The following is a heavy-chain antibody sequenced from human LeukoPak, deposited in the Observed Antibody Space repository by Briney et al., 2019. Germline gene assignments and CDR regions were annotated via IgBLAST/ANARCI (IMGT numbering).Heavy chain of an antibody. CDR3: ASHHYDFWSGYLAYYYYGMDV. V-gene: IGHV3-23*01. CDR1: GFTFNSRV. J-gene: IGHJ6*02. CDR2: ISGSGDTS. Sequence: GGSLRLSCVTAGFTFNSRVMSWVRQAPGKGLEWVSTISGSGDTSSHADSVKGRFTISRDNSKNTLYLEMNSLRAEDTAVYYCASHHYDFWSGYLAYYYYGMDVWGQGTTVTVSS. D-gene: IGHD3-3*01.